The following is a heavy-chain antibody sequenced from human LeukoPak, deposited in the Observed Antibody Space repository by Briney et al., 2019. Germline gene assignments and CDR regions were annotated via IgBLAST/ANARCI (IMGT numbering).Heavy chain of an antibody. Sequence: GESLTLSCAASGFTFSNFVIHWVRQAPGKGLEWVAVTSYDGSEEFYADFVKGRFTISRDNSKNTLFLYMNSLRTEDTAVFYCARAKGIAVDGTGGRIDFWGRGTLVTVSS. CDR2: TSYDGSEE. CDR1: GFTFSNFV. J-gene: IGHJ4*02. D-gene: IGHD6-13*01. V-gene: IGHV3-30*04. CDR3: ARAKGIAVDGTGGRIDF.